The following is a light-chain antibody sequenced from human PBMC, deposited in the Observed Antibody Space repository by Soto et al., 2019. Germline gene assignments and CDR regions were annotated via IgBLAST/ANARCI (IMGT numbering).Light chain of an antibody. CDR1: QVIGNR. CDR3: LQYWDYSWT. J-gene: IGKJ1*01. Sequence: DIQMTQSPSSLSASVGDRVTVTCRASQVIGNRYIGWYQQKVGRPPKRLIYSTSVLQSGVPSRFSGSGSGTEFSLTISSLQPEDSATYYCLQYWDYSWTFGQGTKVDI. V-gene: IGKV1-17*01. CDR2: STS.